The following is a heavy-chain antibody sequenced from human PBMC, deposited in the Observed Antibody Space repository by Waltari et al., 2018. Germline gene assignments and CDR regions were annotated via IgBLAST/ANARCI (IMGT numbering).Heavy chain of an antibody. V-gene: IGHV4-34*01. CDR1: GGSFSGYY. CDR3: ARGSLEGDYFDY. CDR2: INHSGST. J-gene: IGHJ4*02. Sequence: QVQLQQWGAGLLKPSETLSLTCAVYGGSFSGYYWSWIRQPPGKGLEWIGEINHSGSTNYNPSLKSRVTISVDTSKNQFSLKLSSVTAADTAAYYCARGSLEGDYFDYWGQGTLVTVSS.